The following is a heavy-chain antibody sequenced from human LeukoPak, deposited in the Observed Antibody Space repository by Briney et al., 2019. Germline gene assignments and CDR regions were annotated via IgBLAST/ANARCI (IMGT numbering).Heavy chain of an antibody. CDR2: ISSSSSYI. J-gene: IGHJ6*02. CDR3: ARVVAVAGRVHYYYGMDV. Sequence: ETLSLTCTVSGGSISSYYWSWIRQPPGKGLEWVSSISSSSSYIYYADSVKGRFTISRDNAKNSLYLQMNSLRAEGTAVYYCARVVAVAGRVHYYYGMDVWGQGTTVTVSS. D-gene: IGHD6-19*01. CDR1: GGSISSYY. V-gene: IGHV3-21*01.